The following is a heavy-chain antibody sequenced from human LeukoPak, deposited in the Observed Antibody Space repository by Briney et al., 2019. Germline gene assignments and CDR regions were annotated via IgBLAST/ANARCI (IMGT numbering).Heavy chain of an antibody. Sequence: PGGSLRLSCAASGFSFSSYAMHWVRQAPGKGLEWVALISYDGGNKYYADSVKGRFTISRDNSKNTLSLQMNSLRPEDTAVYSCARDLRACYYSYAMDVWGQGTTVTVSS. D-gene: IGHD3-9*01. CDR3: ARDLRACYYSYAMDV. J-gene: IGHJ6*02. CDR1: GFSFSSYA. V-gene: IGHV3-30-3*01. CDR2: ISYDGGNK.